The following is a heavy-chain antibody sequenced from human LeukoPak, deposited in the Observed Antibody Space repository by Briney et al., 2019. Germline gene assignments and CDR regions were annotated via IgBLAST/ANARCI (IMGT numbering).Heavy chain of an antibody. CDR1: GGSFSGYY. J-gene: IGHJ4*02. D-gene: IGHD3-22*01. CDR2: INHSGST. CDR3: ARGRRYYYDSSGYPELDY. V-gene: IGHV4-34*01. Sequence: SETLSLTCAIYGGSFSGYYWSWIRQPPGKGLEWIGEINHSGSTYYNPSLKSRVTISVDTSKNQFSLKLSSVTAADTAVYYCARGRRYYYDSSGYPELDYWGQGTLVTVSS.